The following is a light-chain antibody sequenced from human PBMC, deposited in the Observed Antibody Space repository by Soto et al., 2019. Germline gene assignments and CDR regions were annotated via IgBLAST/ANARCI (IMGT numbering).Light chain of an antibody. J-gene: IGKJ1*01. CDR3: QQYRASLWT. CDR2: ATS. V-gene: IGKV3-20*01. Sequence: EIVLTQSPGTLSLSPGERATVSCRASQSVRSSDLAWYQQKPGRAPRLLIYATSNRATGIPDRFSGSGSGTDFTLTISRLEPEDFAVYYCQQYRASLWTFGQGTKVDIK. CDR1: QSVRSSD.